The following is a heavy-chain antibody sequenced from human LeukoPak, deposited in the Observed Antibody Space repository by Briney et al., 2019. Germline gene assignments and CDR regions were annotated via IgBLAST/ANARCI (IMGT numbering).Heavy chain of an antibody. CDR1: GGSISSYY. D-gene: IGHD3-10*01. CDR3: ARVNMVRGLHVDY. Sequence: PSETLSLTCTVSGGSISSYYWSWIRQPPGKGLEWIGYIYYSGSTNYNPSLKSRVTISVDTSKNQFSLKLSSVTAADMAVYYCARVNMVRGLHVDYWGQGTLVTVSS. V-gene: IGHV4-59*01. J-gene: IGHJ4*02. CDR2: IYYSGST.